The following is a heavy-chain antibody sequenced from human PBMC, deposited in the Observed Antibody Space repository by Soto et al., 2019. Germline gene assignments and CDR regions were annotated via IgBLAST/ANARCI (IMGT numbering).Heavy chain of an antibody. Sequence: GGSLRLSCAASGFTFSSYAMSWVRQAPGKGLEWVSAISGSGGSTYYADSVKGRFTISRDNSKNTLYLQMNSLRAEDTAVYYCAKDVGRGYIVATIPDHYYYYMDVWGKGTTVTVSS. J-gene: IGHJ6*03. CDR1: GFTFSSYA. CDR2: ISGSGGST. V-gene: IGHV3-23*01. D-gene: IGHD5-12*01. CDR3: AKDVGRGYIVATIPDHYYYYMDV.